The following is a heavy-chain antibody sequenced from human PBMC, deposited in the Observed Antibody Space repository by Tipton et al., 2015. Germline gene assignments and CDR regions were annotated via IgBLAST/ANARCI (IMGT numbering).Heavy chain of an antibody. CDR2: ISDSGAST. D-gene: IGHD3-10*01. CDR1: GFTFSSYA. V-gene: IGHV3-23*01. CDR3: AEKRGYFGGHGMDV. J-gene: IGHJ6*02. Sequence: SLRLSCVASGFTFSSYAMSWARQAPGKGLEWVSGISDSGASTYYVDSVKGRFTISRDNAKNTLFLQMNSLRVEDTAVYYCAEKRGYFGGHGMDVWGQGTTVTVSS.